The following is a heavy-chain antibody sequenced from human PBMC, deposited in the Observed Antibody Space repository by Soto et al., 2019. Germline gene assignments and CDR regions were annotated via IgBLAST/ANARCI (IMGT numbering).Heavy chain of an antibody. CDR2: INHSGST. CDR3: ARGRRSGGRWRYFDY. D-gene: IGHD2-15*01. J-gene: IGHJ4*02. CDR1: GGSFSGYY. Sequence: QVQLQQWGAGLLKPSETLSLTCAVYGGSFSGYYWSWIRQPPGTGLEWIGEINHSGSTNYNPSLKSRVTISVDTSKNQFSLKLSSVTAADTAVYYCARGRRSGGRWRYFDYWGQGTLVTVSS. V-gene: IGHV4-34*01.